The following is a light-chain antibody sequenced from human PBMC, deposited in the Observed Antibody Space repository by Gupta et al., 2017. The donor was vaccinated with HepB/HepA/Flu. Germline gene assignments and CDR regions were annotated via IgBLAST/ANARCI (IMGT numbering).Light chain of an antibody. CDR1: NSGSKP. J-gene: IGLJ3*02. CDR3: QAWADIDEYLV. CDR2: DDI. V-gene: IGLV3-21*01. Sequence: SYVLTPPPSLSLAPGKTPEISCEGDNSGSKPVHWYQQKSGQAPRLVIYDDIERPSGIPERFSGSNSGNTATVTITRVEAGEEADYYWQAWADIDEYLVFGGGTRLTVL.